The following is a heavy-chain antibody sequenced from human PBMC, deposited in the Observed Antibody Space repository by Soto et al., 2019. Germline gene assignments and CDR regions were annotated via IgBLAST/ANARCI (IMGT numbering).Heavy chain of an antibody. J-gene: IGHJ4*02. CDR2: IYYSGST. V-gene: IGHV4-30-4*01. CDR3: ARGSSSYGDYLDY. CDR1: GGSISSGDYY. D-gene: IGHD4-17*01. Sequence: PSETLSLTCTVSGGSISSGDYYWSWIRQPPGKGLEWIGYIYYSGSTYYNPSLKSRVTISVDTSKNQFSPKLSSVTAADTAVYYCARGSSSYGDYLDYWGQGTLVTVSS.